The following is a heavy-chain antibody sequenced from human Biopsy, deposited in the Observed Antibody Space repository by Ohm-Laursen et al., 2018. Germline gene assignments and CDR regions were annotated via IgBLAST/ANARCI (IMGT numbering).Heavy chain of an antibody. CDR1: GGPFNNHA. J-gene: IGHJ4*02. V-gene: IGHV1-69*04. D-gene: IGHD5-24*01. CDR3: ATDADGYYTEFDF. CDR2: IVPILGTV. Sequence: VASVKVSCKASGGPFNNHAFSWVRQAPGQGLEWLGRIVPILGTVNYAQRFQGRVALTADKSTGTAYMELNRLISGDTAVYYCATDADGYYTEFDFWGQGTLITVSS.